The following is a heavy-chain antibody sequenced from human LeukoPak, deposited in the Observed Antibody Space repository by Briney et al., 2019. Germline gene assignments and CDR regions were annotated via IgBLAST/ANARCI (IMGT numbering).Heavy chain of an antibody. CDR3: TRLPSYGSTYYFDY. J-gene: IGHJ4*02. CDR2: IRSKANSYAT. V-gene: IGHV3-73*01. CDR1: GFTFSGSA. D-gene: IGHD3-10*01. Sequence: GGSLRRSCAASGFTFSGSAMHWVRQASGKGLEWDGRIRSKANSYATAYAASVKGRFTISRDDSKNTAYLQMNSLKTEDTAVYYCTRLPSYGSTYYFDYWGQGTLVTVSS.